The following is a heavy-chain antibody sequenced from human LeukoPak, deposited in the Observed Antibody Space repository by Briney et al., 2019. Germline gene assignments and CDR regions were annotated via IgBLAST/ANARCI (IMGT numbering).Heavy chain of an antibody. CDR3: ARGGGGFWFDP. CDR2: ISSSSSTI. J-gene: IGHJ5*02. CDR1: GFTFSSYS. Sequence: GGSLRLSCAASGFTFSSYSMNWVRQAPGKGLEWVSYISSSSSTIYYADSVKGRFTISRDNAKNSLYLQMNSLRAEDTAGYYCARGGGGFWFDPWGQGTLVTVSS. V-gene: IGHV3-48*01.